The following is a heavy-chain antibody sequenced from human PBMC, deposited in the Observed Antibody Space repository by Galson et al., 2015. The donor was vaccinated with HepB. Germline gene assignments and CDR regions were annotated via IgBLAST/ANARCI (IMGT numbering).Heavy chain of an antibody. CDR1: GLNFDTAW. CDR2: IRTKTDGGNS. D-gene: IGHD4/OR15-4a*01. Sequence: SLRLSCAVSGLNFDTAWMSWVRQAPGKGLEWVGRIRTKTDGGNSAHAAPVKGTFTGARDDSKNTLYLQMNRLKIEDTALYFVTTDWTFDHGGSGSFTVYSIFDYWGQGTLVTVSS. V-gene: IGHV3-15*01. CDR3: TTDWTFDHGGSGSFTVYSIFDY. J-gene: IGHJ4*02.